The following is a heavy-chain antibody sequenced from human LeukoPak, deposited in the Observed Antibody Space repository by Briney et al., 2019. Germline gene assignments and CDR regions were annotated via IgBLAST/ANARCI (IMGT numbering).Heavy chain of an antibody. CDR3: ARVQGYNYYFDY. CDR1: GGSISSTSYY. Sequence: PSETLSLTCTVSGGSISSTSYYWGWIRQPPGKGLEWIGKIYHSGSTNYNPSLKSRVTISVDTSKNQFSLKLSSVTAADTAVYYCARVQGYNYYFDYWGQGTLVTVSS. CDR2: IYHSGST. V-gene: IGHV4-39*07. J-gene: IGHJ4*02. D-gene: IGHD5-24*01.